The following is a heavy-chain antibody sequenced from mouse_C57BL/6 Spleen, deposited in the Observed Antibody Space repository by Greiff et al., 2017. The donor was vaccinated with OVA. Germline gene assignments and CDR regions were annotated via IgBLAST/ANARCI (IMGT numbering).Heavy chain of an antibody. CDR2: IWSGGST. D-gene: IGHD2-5*01. CDR3: ARRGYSNLFAY. CDR1: GFSLTSYG. V-gene: IGHV2-2*01. Sequence: QVQLKESGPGLVQPSQSLSITCAVSGFSLTSYGVHWVRQSPGKGLEWLGVIWSGGSTDYNAAFISRLSISKDNSKSQVFFKMNSLQDDDTAIYYCARRGYSNLFAYWGQGTLVTVSA. J-gene: IGHJ3*01.